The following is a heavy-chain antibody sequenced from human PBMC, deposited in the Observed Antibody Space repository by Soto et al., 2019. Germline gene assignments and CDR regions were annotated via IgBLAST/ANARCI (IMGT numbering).Heavy chain of an antibody. D-gene: IGHD3-22*01. J-gene: IGHJ6*02. CDR3: AKDQRYYYDSSGYYPGYYYYGMDV. CDR2: ISGSGGST. V-gene: IGHV3-23*01. Sequence: GKGLEWVSAISGSGGSTYYADSVKGRFTISRDNSKNTLYLQMNSLRAEDTAVYYCAKDQRYYYDSSGYYPGYYYYGMDVWGQGTTVTVSS.